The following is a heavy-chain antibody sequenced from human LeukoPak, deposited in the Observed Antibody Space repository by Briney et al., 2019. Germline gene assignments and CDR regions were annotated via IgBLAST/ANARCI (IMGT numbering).Heavy chain of an antibody. Sequence: SETLSLTCTVSGGSISSYYWSWIRERPGMGLERIGYIYYSGSTNYNPSLKSRVTISVDTSKNQFSLKLSSVTAADTAVYYCAGRTRYYYYYGMDVWGQGTTVTVSS. D-gene: IGHD1-14*01. CDR2: IYYSGST. V-gene: IGHV4-59*01. J-gene: IGHJ6*02. CDR3: AGRTRYYYYYGMDV. CDR1: GGSISSYY.